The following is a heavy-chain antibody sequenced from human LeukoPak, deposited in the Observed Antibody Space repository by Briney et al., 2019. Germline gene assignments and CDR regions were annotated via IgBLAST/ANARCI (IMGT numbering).Heavy chain of an antibody. CDR3: TTIEGTTGY. V-gene: IGHV3-72*01. Sequence: PGGSLRLSCAAPGFALSDHHMDWVRQAPGKGLEWVGRNRNKASRSTTEYAASVKGRFTISRDDSKNSMYLQLNNLKTEDTAVYYCTTIEGTTGYWGQGTLVTVSS. CDR1: GFALSDHH. D-gene: IGHD1-26*01. J-gene: IGHJ4*02. CDR2: NRNKASRSTT.